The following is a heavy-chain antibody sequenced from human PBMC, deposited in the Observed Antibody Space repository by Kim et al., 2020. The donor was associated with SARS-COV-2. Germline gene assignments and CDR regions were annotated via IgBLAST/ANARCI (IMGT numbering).Heavy chain of an antibody. CDR3: ARGVGF. Sequence: TLSLTCTVSGGSISSGSYFWNWIRQPAGKGLEWIGRIYASGSTNYNPSFESRVTISGDTSKNQFSLKLTSVTAADTAVYYCARGVGFWGQGTLVTVSS. CDR2: IYASGST. V-gene: IGHV4-61*02. J-gene: IGHJ4*02. CDR1: GGSISSGSYF.